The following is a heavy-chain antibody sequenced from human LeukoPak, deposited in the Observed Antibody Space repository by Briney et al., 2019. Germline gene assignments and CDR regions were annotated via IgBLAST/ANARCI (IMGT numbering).Heavy chain of an antibody. D-gene: IGHD1-14*01. V-gene: IGHV3-30-3*01. Sequence: GGSLRLSCAASGFTFSSYAMHWVRQAPGKGLEWVAVISYDGSNKYYADSVKGRFTISRDNSKNTLYLQMNSLRAEDTAVYYCVKDRGNHVTDYWGQGILVTVSS. CDR2: ISYDGSNK. J-gene: IGHJ4*02. CDR1: GFTFSSYA. CDR3: VKDRGNHVTDY.